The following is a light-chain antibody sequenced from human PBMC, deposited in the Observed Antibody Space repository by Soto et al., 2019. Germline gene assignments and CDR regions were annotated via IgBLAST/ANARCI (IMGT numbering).Light chain of an antibody. Sequence: QSALTQPPSASGSPGQSVTISCTGTSSDVGAYDYVSWYQRHPGKAPKLMIYEVNKRPSGVPDRFSGSKSGNTASLTVSGLKAEDEADDYCSSYAGNNNLYVFGTGTKVTVL. J-gene: IGLJ1*01. CDR1: SSDVGAYDY. V-gene: IGLV2-8*01. CDR2: EVN. CDR3: SSYAGNNNLYV.